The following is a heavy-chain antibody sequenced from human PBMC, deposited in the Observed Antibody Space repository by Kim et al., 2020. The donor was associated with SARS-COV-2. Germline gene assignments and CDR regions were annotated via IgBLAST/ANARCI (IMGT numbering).Heavy chain of an antibody. CDR1: GFTFSSFG. Sequence: GGSLRLSCAASGFTFSSFGMTWVRQAPGKGLEWVANIKQDGSETYYVDSVKGRFTISRDNTRNSLYLQMNSLRAEDTALYYCARAGAVAGRYYFDYWGQGTQVTVSS. J-gene: IGHJ4*02. CDR2: IKQDGSET. CDR3: ARAGAVAGRYYFDY. D-gene: IGHD6-13*01. V-gene: IGHV3-7*03.